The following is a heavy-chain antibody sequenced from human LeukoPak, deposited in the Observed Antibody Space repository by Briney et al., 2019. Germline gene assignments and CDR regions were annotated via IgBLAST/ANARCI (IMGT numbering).Heavy chain of an antibody. Sequence: GGSLRLSCAASGFTFSSYAMSWVRQAPGKGLEWVSAISSSGGSTYYADSVKGRFTISRDNSKNTLYLQMNSLRAEDTAVYYCARDWSHRCFDYWGQGTLVTVSS. J-gene: IGHJ4*02. D-gene: IGHD3-3*01. CDR1: GFTFSSYA. CDR3: ARDWSHRCFDY. CDR2: ISSSGGST. V-gene: IGHV3-23*01.